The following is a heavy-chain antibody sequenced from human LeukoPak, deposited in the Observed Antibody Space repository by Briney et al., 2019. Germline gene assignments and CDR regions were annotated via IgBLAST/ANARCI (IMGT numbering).Heavy chain of an antibody. Sequence: GGSPRLSCAASGFTFSSYEMNWVRQAPGKGLEWVSYISSSGKNIYFADSVKGRFTISRDNAKNSLFLQMNSLRAEDTAVYYCTRVTYAVPDYWGQGTLVAVSS. CDR2: ISSSGKNI. J-gene: IGHJ4*02. CDR1: GFTFSSYE. CDR3: TRVTYAVPDY. V-gene: IGHV3-48*03. D-gene: IGHD2/OR15-2a*01.